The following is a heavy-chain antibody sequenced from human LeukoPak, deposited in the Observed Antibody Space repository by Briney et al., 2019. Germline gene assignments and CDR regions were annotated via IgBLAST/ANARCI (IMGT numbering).Heavy chain of an antibody. CDR3: ARFHIIGATSAPPHFDY. CDR2: ISSSGSTI. CDR1: GFTFSDYY. V-gene: IGHV3-11*01. J-gene: IGHJ4*02. D-gene: IGHD1-26*01. Sequence: KPGGSLRLSCAASGFTFSDYYMSWIRQAPGKGLEWVSYISSSGSTIYYADSVKGRFTISRDNAKNSLYLQMNSLRAEDTAVYYCARFHIIGATSAPPHFDYWGQGTLVTVSS.